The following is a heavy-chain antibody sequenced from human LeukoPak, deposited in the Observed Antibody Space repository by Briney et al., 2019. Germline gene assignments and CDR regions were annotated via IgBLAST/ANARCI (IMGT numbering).Heavy chain of an antibody. J-gene: IGHJ4*02. CDR2: ISRNSGSI. CDR3: ARDRGYCSGGSCYPFDY. V-gene: IGHV3-9*01. D-gene: IGHD2-15*01. Sequence: PGGSLRLSCAASGFTFDDYAMHWVRQAPGKGLEWVSGISRNSGSIGYADSVKGRFTISRDNAKNSLYLQMNSLRAEDTAVYYCARDRGYCSGGSCYPFDYWGQGTLVTVSS. CDR1: GFTFDDYA.